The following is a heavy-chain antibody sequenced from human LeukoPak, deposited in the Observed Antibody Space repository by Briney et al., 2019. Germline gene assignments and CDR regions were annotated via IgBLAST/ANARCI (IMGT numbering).Heavy chain of an antibody. Sequence: GGSLRLSCAASGFTFSGYAMSWVRQAPGKGLEWVSGISGSGSSTYYADSVKGRFTISRDNSKNTLYLQMNTLRPEDTAVYYCAKAPGYSNYVSYFDYWGQGTLVTVSS. D-gene: IGHD4-11*01. J-gene: IGHJ4*02. CDR3: AKAPGYSNYVSYFDY. CDR1: GFTFSGYA. CDR2: ISGSGSST. V-gene: IGHV3-23*01.